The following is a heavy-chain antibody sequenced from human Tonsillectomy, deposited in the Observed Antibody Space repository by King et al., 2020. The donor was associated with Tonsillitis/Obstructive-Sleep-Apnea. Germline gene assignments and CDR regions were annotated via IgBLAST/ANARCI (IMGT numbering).Heavy chain of an antibody. V-gene: IGHV3-21*01. CDR3: ARDSRVVAATRNDY. Sequence: VQLVESGGGLVKPGGSLRLSCAASGFTFSSYSMNGVRQAPGKGLEWVSSISSSSSYIYYANSGKGRFTISRDNAKNSLYLQMNSLRAEDTAVYYCARDSRVVAATRNDYWGQGTLVTVSS. D-gene: IGHD2-15*01. CDR1: GFTFSSYS. J-gene: IGHJ4*02. CDR2: ISSSSSYI.